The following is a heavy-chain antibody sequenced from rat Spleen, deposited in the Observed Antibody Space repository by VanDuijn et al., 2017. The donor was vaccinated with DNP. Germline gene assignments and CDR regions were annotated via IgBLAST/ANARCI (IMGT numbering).Heavy chain of an antibody. CDR3: ARWNSGHFDY. J-gene: IGHJ2*01. D-gene: IGHD4-3*01. CDR1: GFTFGYYY. Sequence: EVQLMESGGGLVRPGRSLKLSCAASGFTFGYYYMAWIRQAPTKGLEWVAYIRYDGGSTKYGDSVKGRFTISRDNAKNTLYLQMNSLRSEDMATYYCARWNSGHFDYWGQGVMVPVSA. CDR2: IRYDGGST. V-gene: IGHV5-22*01.